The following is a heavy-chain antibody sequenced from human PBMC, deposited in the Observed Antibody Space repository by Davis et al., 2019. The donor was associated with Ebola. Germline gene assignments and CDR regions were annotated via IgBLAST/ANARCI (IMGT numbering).Heavy chain of an antibody. CDR3: ARGWLRSPGFDY. V-gene: IGHV6-1*01. D-gene: IGHD5-12*01. CDR1: GDSVSGNSGA. CDR2: TYYKSKWNN. J-gene: IGHJ4*02. Sequence: HSQTLSLTCAISGDSVSGNSGAWNWIRQSPSRGLEWLGRTYYKSKWNNDYAVSVKSRITINPDTSKNQFSLQLNSVTPEDAAVYFCARGWLRSPGFDYWGQGTLVSVSS.